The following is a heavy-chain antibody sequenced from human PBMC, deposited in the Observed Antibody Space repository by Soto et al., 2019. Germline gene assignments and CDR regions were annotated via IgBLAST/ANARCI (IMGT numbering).Heavy chain of an antibody. V-gene: IGHV4-4*02. CDR3: ARAEVALQWLAFDY. Sequence: PSETLSLTCAVSGGSISSSNWWSWVRQPPGKGLEWIGEIYHSGSTNYNPSLKSRVTISVDKSKNQFSLKLSSVTAADTAVYYCARAEVALQWLAFDYWGQGTLVTVSS. CDR1: GGSISSSNW. D-gene: IGHD6-19*01. CDR2: IYHSGST. J-gene: IGHJ4*02.